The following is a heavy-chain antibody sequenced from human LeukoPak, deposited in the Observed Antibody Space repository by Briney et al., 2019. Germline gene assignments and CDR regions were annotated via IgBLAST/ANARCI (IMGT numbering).Heavy chain of an antibody. CDR3: ATHSSSWGEFDY. D-gene: IGHD6-13*01. J-gene: IGHJ4*02. CDR1: GGSISSSSYY. Sequence: PSETLSLTCTVSGGSISSSSYYWGWIRQPPGKGLEWIGSIYYSGSTYYNPSLKSRVTISVDTSKNQFSLKLSSVTAADTAVYYCATHSSSWGEFDYWGQGTLVTVSP. CDR2: IYYSGST. V-gene: IGHV4-39*01.